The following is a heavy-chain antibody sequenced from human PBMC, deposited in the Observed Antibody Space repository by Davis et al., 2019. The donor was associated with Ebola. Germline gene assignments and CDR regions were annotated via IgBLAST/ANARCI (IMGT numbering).Heavy chain of an antibody. D-gene: IGHD2-2*02. J-gene: IGHJ5*02. V-gene: IGHV5-51*01. CDR3: ARYAAGYCSSTSCYTHNWFDP. CDR2: IYPGDSDT. CDR1: GYSFTSYW. Sequence: KVSCKGSGYSFTSYWIGWVRQMPGKGLEWMGIIYPGDSDTRYSPSFQGQVTISADKSISTAYLQWGSLKASDTAMYYCARYAAGYCSSTSCYTHNWFDPWGQGTLVTVSS.